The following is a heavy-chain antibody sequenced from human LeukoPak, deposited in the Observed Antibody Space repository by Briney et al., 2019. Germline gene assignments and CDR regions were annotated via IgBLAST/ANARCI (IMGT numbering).Heavy chain of an antibody. D-gene: IGHD5-24*01. J-gene: IGHJ4*02. Sequence: GGSLRLSCAASGFTFDDYGMSWIRQVPGKGLEWVSYISSSGSPIYYADSVKGRFTISRDNAKNSLYLQMNRLRAEDTAVYYCARVLLADGYKEMATVGYFDYWGQGTLVTVSS. CDR3: ARVLLADGYKEMATVGYFDY. CDR1: GFTFDDYG. CDR2: ISSSGSPI. V-gene: IGHV3-11*04.